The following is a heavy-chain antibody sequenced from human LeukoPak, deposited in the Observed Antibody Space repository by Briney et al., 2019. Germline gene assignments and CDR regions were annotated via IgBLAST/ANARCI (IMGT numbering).Heavy chain of an antibody. CDR2: IYYSGST. CDR3: ARMARGAAAGRTNWFDP. Sequence: PSETLSLTCTVSGGSISSYYWSWIRQPPGKGREWIGYIYYSGSTNYNPSLKSRVTISVDTSKHQFSLKLSSVTAADTAVYYCARMARGAAAGRTNWFDPWGQGTLVTVSS. J-gene: IGHJ5*02. CDR1: GGSISSYY. D-gene: IGHD6-13*01. V-gene: IGHV4-59*01.